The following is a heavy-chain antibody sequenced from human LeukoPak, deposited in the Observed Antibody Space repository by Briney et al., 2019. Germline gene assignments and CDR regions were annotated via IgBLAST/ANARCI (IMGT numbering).Heavy chain of an antibody. V-gene: IGHV1-18*01. D-gene: IGHD3-3*01. J-gene: IGHJ4*02. CDR1: GYTFTSYG. CDR2: ISAYNGNT. CDR3: ARVMGSITIFGVSRVYFDY. Sequence: VKVSCKASGYTFTSYGISWVRQAPGQGLEWMGWISAYNGNTNYAQKLQGRVTMTTDTSTSTAYMELRSLRSDDTAVYYCARVMGSITIFGVSRVYFDYWGQGTLVTVSS.